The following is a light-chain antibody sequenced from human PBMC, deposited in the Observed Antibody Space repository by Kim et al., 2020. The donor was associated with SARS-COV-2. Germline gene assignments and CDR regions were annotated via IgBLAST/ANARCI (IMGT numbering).Light chain of an antibody. CDR2: DAS. CDR3: QQRSNWPPEVT. CDR1: QSVSSY. J-gene: IGKJ5*01. V-gene: IGKV3-11*01. Sequence: PGERATLSCRASQSVSSYLAWYQQKPGQAPRLLIYDASNRATGIPARFSGSGSGTDFTLTISSLEPEDFAVYYCQQRSNWPPEVTFGQGTRLEIK.